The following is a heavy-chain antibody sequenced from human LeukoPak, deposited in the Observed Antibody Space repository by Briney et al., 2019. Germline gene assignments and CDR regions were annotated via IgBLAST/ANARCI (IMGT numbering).Heavy chain of an antibody. CDR3: ARGVVVVAATFPRAAWFDP. CDR1: GVSISSSYSY. D-gene: IGHD2-15*01. CDR2: IYYTGNT. V-gene: IGHV4-39*07. Sequence: SETLSLTCTVSGVSISSSYSYWGWIRQPPGMGLEWIGSIYYTGNTYYNPSLKSRVTISVDTSKNQFSLKLSSVTAADTAVYYCARGVVVVAATFPRAAWFDPWGQGTLVTVSS. J-gene: IGHJ5*02.